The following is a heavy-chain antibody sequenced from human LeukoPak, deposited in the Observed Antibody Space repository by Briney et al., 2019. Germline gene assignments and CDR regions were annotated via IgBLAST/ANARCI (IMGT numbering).Heavy chain of an antibody. Sequence: GGSLRLSCAASGFTFSSYTMNWVRQAPGKGLEWVSSISSSGNYIYYADSMKGRFTFSRDNAKNSLYLQMNSLRAEDTAVYYCATDTGQLVRGRSIDTSWLFDYWGQGTLVTVSS. V-gene: IGHV3-21*01. CDR3: ATDTGQLVRGRSIDTSWLFDY. CDR2: ISSSGNYI. J-gene: IGHJ4*02. CDR1: GFTFSSYT. D-gene: IGHD6-13*01.